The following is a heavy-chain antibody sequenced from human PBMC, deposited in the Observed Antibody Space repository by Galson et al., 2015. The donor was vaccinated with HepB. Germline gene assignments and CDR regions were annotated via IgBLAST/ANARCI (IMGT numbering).Heavy chain of an antibody. D-gene: IGHD2-15*01. CDR1: GFTFSDYY. CDR3: ARVDGVVAAFLADV. CDR2: ISSSGSTI. V-gene: IGHV3-11*01. J-gene: IGHJ6*02. Sequence: SLRLSCAASGFTFSDYYMSWIRQAPGKGLEWVSYISSSGSTIYYADSVKGRFTISRDNAKNSLYLQMNSLRAEDTAVYYCARVDGVVAAFLADVWGQGTTVTVSS.